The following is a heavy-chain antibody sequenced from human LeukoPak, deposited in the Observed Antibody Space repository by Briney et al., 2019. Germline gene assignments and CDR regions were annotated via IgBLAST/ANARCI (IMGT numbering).Heavy chain of an antibody. Sequence: SQTLSLTCAIPGDSVSSNSATWNWIRQSPSRGLEWLGRTYYRSKWYNYYAVSVKSRITTTPDTSKNQFSLQLNSVTPEDTAVYYCSRNLGVWGKGTTVTVSS. CDR1: GDSVSSNSAT. CDR2: TYYRSKWYN. CDR3: SRNLGV. V-gene: IGHV6-1*01. J-gene: IGHJ6*04.